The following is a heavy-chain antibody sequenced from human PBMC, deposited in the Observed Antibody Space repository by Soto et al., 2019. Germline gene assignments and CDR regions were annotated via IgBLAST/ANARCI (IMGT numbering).Heavy chain of an antibody. Sequence: ASVKVSCKASGGTFSSYAISWVRQAPGQGLEWMGGIIPIFGTANYAQKFQGRVTITADESTSTAYMELSSLRSEDTAVYYCAGRIAVAGYYYFDYWGQGTLVTVSS. D-gene: IGHD6-19*01. CDR3: AGRIAVAGYYYFDY. CDR1: GGTFSSYA. J-gene: IGHJ4*02. V-gene: IGHV1-69*13. CDR2: IIPIFGTA.